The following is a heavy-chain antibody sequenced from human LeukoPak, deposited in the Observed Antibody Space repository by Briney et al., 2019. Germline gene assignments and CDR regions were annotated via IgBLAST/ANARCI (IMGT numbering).Heavy chain of an antibody. V-gene: IGHV4-59*01. CDR2: IYYSGST. J-gene: IGHJ4*02. Sequence: PSETLSLTCTVSGGSISRYYWSWIRQPPGKGLEWIGYIYYSGSTNYNPSLKSRVTISVDTSKNQFSLKLSSVTAADTAVYYCAGVKSSGYYSAYYFDYWGRGTLVTVSS. D-gene: IGHD3-22*01. CDR3: AGVKSSGYYSAYYFDY. CDR1: GGSISRYY.